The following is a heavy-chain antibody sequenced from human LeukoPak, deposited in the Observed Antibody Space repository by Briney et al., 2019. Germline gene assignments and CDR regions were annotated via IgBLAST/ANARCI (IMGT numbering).Heavy chain of an antibody. V-gene: IGHV1-18*04. Sequence: ASVKVSCKASGYTFTSYGISWVRLAPGQGLEWMGWISAYNGNTNYAQKLQGRVTMTTDTSTSTAYMELRSLRSDDTAVYYCARDRAMVRGVIITFPPDYWGQGTLVTVSS. D-gene: IGHD3-10*01. CDR2: ISAYNGNT. CDR3: ARDRAMVRGVIITFPPDY. CDR1: GYTFTSYG. J-gene: IGHJ4*02.